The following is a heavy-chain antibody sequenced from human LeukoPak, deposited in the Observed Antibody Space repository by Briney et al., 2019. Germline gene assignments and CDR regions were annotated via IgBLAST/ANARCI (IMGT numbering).Heavy chain of an antibody. D-gene: IGHD5-12*01. CDR3: ARALSGYDSYYLDY. J-gene: IGHJ4*02. V-gene: IGHV3-30*03. CDR2: IPHDGSNE. CDR1: GFTFSSYG. Sequence: PGGSLRLSCAASGFTFSSYGMHWVRQAPGKGLEWVAVIPHDGSNEYYADSVKGRFTISRDNSKSTLYLQMNSVRAEDTAVYYCARALSGYDSYYLDYWGQGTLVTVSS.